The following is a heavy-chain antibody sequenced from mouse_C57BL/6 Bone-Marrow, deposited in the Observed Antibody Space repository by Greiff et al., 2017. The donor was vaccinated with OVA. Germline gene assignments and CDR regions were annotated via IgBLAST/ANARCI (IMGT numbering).Heavy chain of an antibody. Sequence: DVKLVESGGDLVKPGGSLKLSCAASGFTFSSYGMSWVRQTPDKRLEWVATISSGGSYTYYPDSVKGRFTISRDNAKNTLYLQMSSLKSEDTAMYYCARPYYFDYWGQGTTLTVSS. J-gene: IGHJ2*01. CDR2: ISSGGSYT. CDR1: GFTFSSYG. V-gene: IGHV5-6*02. CDR3: ARPYYFDY.